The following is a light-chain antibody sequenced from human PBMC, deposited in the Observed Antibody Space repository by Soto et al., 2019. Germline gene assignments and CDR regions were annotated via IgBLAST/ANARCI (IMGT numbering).Light chain of an antibody. J-gene: IGKJ1*01. V-gene: IGKV3-20*01. CDR2: GAF. CDR1: QSVSSNH. Sequence: EIVLTQSPGTLSLSPGERATLSCRASQSVSSNHLAWYQQKPGQAPRLLIYGAFSRVTGIPDRFSGSGSGTDFTLTISRLEPEDFAVYYCQQYGSSPRTFGQGTKVEV. CDR3: QQYGSSPRT.